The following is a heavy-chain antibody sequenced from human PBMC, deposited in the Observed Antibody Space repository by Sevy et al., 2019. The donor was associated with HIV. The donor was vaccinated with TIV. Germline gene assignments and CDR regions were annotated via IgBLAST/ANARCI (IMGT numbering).Heavy chain of an antibody. J-gene: IGHJ6*03. CDR2: ISGSGDYT. CDR1: GFSFSGYA. Sequence: GGSLRLSCAASGFSFSGYALTWVRQAPGKGLEWVAAISGSGDYTYYADSVKGRVTISRDSSKKMLYLQINRLNAEDTAVYYCVFCTSGDLYYFYHLDVWGKGTAVTVSS. CDR3: VFCTSGDLYYFYHLDV. D-gene: IGHD2-2*01. V-gene: IGHV3-23*01.